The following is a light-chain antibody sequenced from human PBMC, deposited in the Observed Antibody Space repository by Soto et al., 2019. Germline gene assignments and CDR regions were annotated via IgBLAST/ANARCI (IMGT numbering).Light chain of an antibody. Sequence: QYALTQPASVSGSPGQSITISCTGTSSDVGGYNYVSWYQQHPGKAPKLMIYDVSNRPSGVSNRFSGSKSGNTASLTISGLQAEDEADYYCSSYTSSSTPLCVFGTGTKLTVL. CDR3: SSYTSSSTPLCV. V-gene: IGLV2-14*01. CDR1: SSDVGGYNY. J-gene: IGLJ1*01. CDR2: DVS.